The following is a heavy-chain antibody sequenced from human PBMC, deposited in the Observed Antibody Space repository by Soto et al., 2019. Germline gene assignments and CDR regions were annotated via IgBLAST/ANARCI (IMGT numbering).Heavy chain of an antibody. CDR2: IYHNGNT. V-gene: IGHV4-31*03. D-gene: IGHD2-15*01. CDR1: GGPIATGGYY. Sequence: QVQLQESGPGLVKPSQTLSVTCTVSGGPIATGGYYWSWIRHHPGKGLELIGYIYHNGNTYYNPSLQRRVSLSIDTSKNQFSQNLTSVTAADTAVYYCATSAHRMAGFDPWCQGTLGTVSS. J-gene: IGHJ5*02. CDR3: ATSAHRMAGFDP.